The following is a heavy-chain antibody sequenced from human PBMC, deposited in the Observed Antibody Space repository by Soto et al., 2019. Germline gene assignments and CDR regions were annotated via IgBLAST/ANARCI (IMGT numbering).Heavy chain of an antibody. J-gene: IGHJ6*02. CDR1: GGSISSGGYY. D-gene: IGHD5-12*01. CDR2: IYYSGST. V-gene: IGHV4-31*03. CDR3: ARDRGSRYYYYGMDV. Sequence: PSETLSLTCTVSGGSISSGGYYWSWIRQHPGKGLEWIGYIYYSGSTYYNPSLKSRVTISVDTSKNQFSLKLSSVTAAGTAVYYCARDRGSRYYYYGMDVWGQGTTVTVSS.